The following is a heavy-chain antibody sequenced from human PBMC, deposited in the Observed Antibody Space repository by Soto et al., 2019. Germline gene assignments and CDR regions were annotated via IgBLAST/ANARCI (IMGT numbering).Heavy chain of an antibody. CDR1: GGTFSSYA. D-gene: IGHD3-22*01. CDR2: IIPIFGTA. J-gene: IGHJ1*01. V-gene: IGHV1-69*01. Sequence: QVQLVQSGAEVKKPGSSVKVSCKASGGTFSSYAISWVRQAPGQGLEWMGGIIPIFGTANYAQKFQGRVTITADESTSTAYMELSSLRSEDTVVYYCASNARRYYYDSSGYLLQHWGQGTLVTVSS. CDR3: ASNARRYYYDSSGYLLQH.